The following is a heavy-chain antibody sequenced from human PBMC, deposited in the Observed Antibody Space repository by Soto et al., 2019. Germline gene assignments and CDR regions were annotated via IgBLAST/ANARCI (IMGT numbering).Heavy chain of an antibody. CDR3: RTISDAFDI. D-gene: IGHD3-3*01. V-gene: IGHV3-15*01. CDR2: IKSKTDGGTT. J-gene: IGHJ3*02. CDR1: GFTFSNAW. Sequence: VGSLRLSYAAYGFTFSNAWMSWVRQAPGKGLEWVGRIKSKTDGGTTDYAAPVKGRFTISRDDSKNTLYLQMNSLKTEDTAVYYCRTISDAFDIWGQGTMVTVSS.